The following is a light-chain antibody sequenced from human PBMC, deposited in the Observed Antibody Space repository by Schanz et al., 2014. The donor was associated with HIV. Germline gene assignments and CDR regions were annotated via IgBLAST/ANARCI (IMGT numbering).Light chain of an antibody. J-gene: IGKJ2*01. CDR1: QSVSSSY. CDR2: GAS. CDR3: QQYNSFPYT. Sequence: EIVLTQSPATLSVSPGERATLSCRASQSVSSSYLAWYQQKPGQAPRLLIYGASSRATGIPDRFSGSGSGTDFTLTISNLQPEDFATYYCQQYNSFPYTFGQGTKLEIK. V-gene: IGKV3-20*01.